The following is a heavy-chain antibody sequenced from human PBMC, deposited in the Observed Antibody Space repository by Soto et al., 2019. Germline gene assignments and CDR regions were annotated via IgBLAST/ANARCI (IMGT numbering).Heavy chain of an antibody. D-gene: IGHD5-12*01. CDR3: AREFRRDGS. Sequence: ASVKVSCKASGYTCTSYDINWVRQATGQGLEWMGYMNPNSGNTGYSQEFQGRVTMTWNTSISTAYMELTSLKSEDTAVYYCAREFRRDGSWGQGTLVTV. J-gene: IGHJ5*02. V-gene: IGHV1-8*01. CDR2: MNPNSGNT. CDR1: GYTCTSYD.